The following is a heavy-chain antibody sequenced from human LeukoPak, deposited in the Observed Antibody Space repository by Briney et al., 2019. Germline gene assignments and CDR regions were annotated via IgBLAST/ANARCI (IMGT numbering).Heavy chain of an antibody. CDR2: ISGSGGST. Sequence: GGSLRLSCAASGFTFSSYAMSWVRQAPGKGLEWVSAISGSGGSTYYADSVKGRFTISRDNSKNTLNLQMNSLRAEDTAVYYCAKMGAFCSSTSCQHQDVWGKGTTVTVSS. V-gene: IGHV3-23*01. D-gene: IGHD2-2*01. J-gene: IGHJ6*04. CDR1: GFTFSSYA. CDR3: AKMGAFCSSTSCQHQDV.